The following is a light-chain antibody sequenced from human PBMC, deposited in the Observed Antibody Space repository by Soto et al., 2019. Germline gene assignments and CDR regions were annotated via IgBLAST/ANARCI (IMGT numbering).Light chain of an antibody. CDR3: TSYASGSAYV. V-gene: IGLV2-18*02. J-gene: IGLJ1*01. CDR1: SSDVGGYNR. CDR2: DVS. Sequence: QSALTQPPSVSGSPGQSVAISCTGTSSDVGGYNRVSWYQQAPGKAPKLLIYDVSNRPSGGSTRFSGSKSGNTASLTISVLQAEDEADYYCTSYASGSAYVFGPGTKVTVL.